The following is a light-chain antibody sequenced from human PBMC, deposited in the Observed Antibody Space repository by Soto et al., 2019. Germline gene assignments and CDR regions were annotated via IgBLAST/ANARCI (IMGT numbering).Light chain of an antibody. CDR1: QSVSSSF. V-gene: IGKV3-20*01. Sequence: EIVLTQSPGTLSLSPGERATLSCRASQSVSSSFLAWYQQRPGQAPRLIIYAASSRATGIPDRFSGSGSGTDFTLTISRLEPEDFAVYYCQQYGSSPLTFGGGTKVDIK. CDR2: AAS. J-gene: IGKJ4*01. CDR3: QQYGSSPLT.